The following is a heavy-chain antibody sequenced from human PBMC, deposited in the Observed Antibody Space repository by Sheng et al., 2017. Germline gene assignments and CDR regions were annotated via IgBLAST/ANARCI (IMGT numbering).Heavy chain of an antibody. CDR2: IYNGWST. D-gene: IGHD3-3*01. CDR1: GGSISTTNYY. Sequence: QLQLQESGPGLVKPSETLSLTCTVSGGSISTTNYYWGWIRQPPGKGLEWIGSIYNGWSTYYNPSLKSRVTISLDTSKNQFSLRLTSVTAADTAVYYCAGVVWGGSEVDYWGQGTLVTVSS. V-gene: IGHV4-39*07. J-gene: IGHJ4*02. CDR3: AGVVWGGSEVDY.